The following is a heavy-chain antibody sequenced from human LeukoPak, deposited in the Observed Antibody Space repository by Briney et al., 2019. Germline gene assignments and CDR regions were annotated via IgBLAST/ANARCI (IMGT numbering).Heavy chain of an antibody. CDR1: GGSFSGYY. CDR2: INHSGST. Sequence: SETLSLTCTVYGGSFSGYYWSWIRQPPGQGLEWIGEINHSGSTNYNPSLKSRVTISVDTSKNQFSLKLSSVTAADTAVYYCARGFSLISDYWGQGTLVTVSS. CDR3: ARGFSLISDY. V-gene: IGHV4-34*01. J-gene: IGHJ4*02.